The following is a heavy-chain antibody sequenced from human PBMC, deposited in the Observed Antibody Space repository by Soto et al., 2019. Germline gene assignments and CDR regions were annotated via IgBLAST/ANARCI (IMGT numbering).Heavy chain of an antibody. D-gene: IGHD3-22*01. Sequence: QVQLVQSGPEVKKPGASVKVSCQASGYTFSNFGLSWVRQAPGQGLEWMGWIGVYNGRTNYARKFQGRVSMSTDRSTTTAYMDLRSLTSDDTAVYYCARSDPFYDSTSHPLDSWGQGTLVNVSS. CDR3: ARSDPFYDSTSHPLDS. V-gene: IGHV1-18*01. J-gene: IGHJ4*02. CDR2: IGVYNGRT. CDR1: GYTFSNFG.